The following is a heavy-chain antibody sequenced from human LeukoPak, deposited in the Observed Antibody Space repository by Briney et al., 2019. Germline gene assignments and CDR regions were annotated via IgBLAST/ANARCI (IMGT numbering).Heavy chain of an antibody. CDR3: ARDSGYDPQDPVVLDY. Sequence: GGSLRLSCAASGFTFSSYWMSWVRQAPGKGLEWVANIKQDGSEKYYVDSVKGRFTISRDNAKNSLYLQMNSLRAEDTAVYYCARDSGYDPQDPVVLDYWGQGTLVTVSS. J-gene: IGHJ4*02. D-gene: IGHD5-12*01. CDR1: GFTFSSYW. CDR2: IKQDGSEK. V-gene: IGHV3-7*01.